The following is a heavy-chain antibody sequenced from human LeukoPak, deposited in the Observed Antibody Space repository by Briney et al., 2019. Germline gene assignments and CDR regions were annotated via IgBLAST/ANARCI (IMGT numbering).Heavy chain of an antibody. CDR2: IYYSGST. CDR1: GGSISSYY. J-gene: IGHJ6*02. V-gene: IGHV4-59*12. CDR3: ARLGQYYYYGMDV. Sequence: SETLSLTCSVSGGSISSYYWSWIRQPPGKGLEWIGYIYYSGSTNYNPSLQSRVTISVDTSRNQFSLKLSSVTAADTAVYYCARLGQYYYYGMDVWGQGATVTVSS.